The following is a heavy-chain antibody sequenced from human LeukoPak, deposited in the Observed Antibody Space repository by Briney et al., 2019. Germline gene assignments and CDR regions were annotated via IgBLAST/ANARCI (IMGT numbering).Heavy chain of an antibody. D-gene: IGHD3-16*02. CDR1: GYTFIFNH. V-gene: IGHV1-2*02. CDR2: IDPSTGGT. CDR3: ARPYDFLWGSYRNEAFEI. J-gene: IGHJ3*02. Sequence: ASVTVSFTSAGYTFIFNHFHWLRRAPAQGQEWMGWIDPSTGGTNYAQKFQGRANMTRDTSISKVYLELSRLRFDDTAVYLCARPYDFLWGSYRNEAFEIWGQGTMVTVSS.